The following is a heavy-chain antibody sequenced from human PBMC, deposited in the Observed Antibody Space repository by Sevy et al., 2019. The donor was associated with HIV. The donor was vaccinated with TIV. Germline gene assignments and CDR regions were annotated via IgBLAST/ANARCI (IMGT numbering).Heavy chain of an antibody. J-gene: IGHJ4*02. Sequence: GGSLRLSCTASGFNFDDYDMHWVRQAPGKGLEWVSGITCDGGRIGYADSVKGRFTISRDNTKNSLYLQMNSLRAEDTALYACAKDARRGDILSGYFDYWGQGILVTVSS. CDR3: AKDARRGDILSGYFDY. CDR2: ITCDGGRI. V-gene: IGHV3-9*01. CDR1: GFNFDDYD. D-gene: IGHD3-9*01.